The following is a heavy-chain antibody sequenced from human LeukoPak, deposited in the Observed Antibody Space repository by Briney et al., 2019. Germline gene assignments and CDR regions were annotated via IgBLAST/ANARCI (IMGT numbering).Heavy chain of an antibody. CDR3: VRENWGIDY. D-gene: IGHD7-27*01. Sequence: GGSLRLSCAASGFTFSVYWMHWVRQAPGKGLVWVSRSNSDGSSTDHADSVKGRFTISRDNAKNTLYLQMSSLRAEDTAVYYCVRENWGIDYWGQGTLVTVSS. CDR2: SNSDGSST. V-gene: IGHV3-74*01. J-gene: IGHJ4*02. CDR1: GFTFSVYW.